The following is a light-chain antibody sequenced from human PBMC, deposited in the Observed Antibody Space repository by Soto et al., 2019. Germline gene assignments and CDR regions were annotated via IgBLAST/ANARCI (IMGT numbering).Light chain of an antibody. CDR3: SSYTSSSTQV. V-gene: IGLV2-14*01. Sequence: QSALTQPASVSGSPGQLITISCTGTSSDVGGYNYVSWYQQLPGKVPKLMIYEVSNRPSGVSNRFSGSKSGNTASLTISGLQAEDEADYYCSSYTSSSTQVFGTGTKVTVL. CDR2: EVS. J-gene: IGLJ1*01. CDR1: SSDVGGYNY.